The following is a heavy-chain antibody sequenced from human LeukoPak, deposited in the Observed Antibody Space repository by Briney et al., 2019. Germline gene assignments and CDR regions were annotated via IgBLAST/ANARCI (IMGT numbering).Heavy chain of an antibody. Sequence: PLASVKVSCKVSGYTLTELSMHWARQAPGKGLEWMGGFDPEDGETIYAQKFQGRVTMTEDTSTDTAYMELSSLRSEDTAVYYCATRTSIVGAPYYYYYYGMDVWGQGTTVTVSS. CDR2: FDPEDGET. J-gene: IGHJ6*02. V-gene: IGHV1-24*01. CDR1: GYTLTELS. CDR3: ATRTSIVGAPYYYYYYGMDV. D-gene: IGHD1-26*01.